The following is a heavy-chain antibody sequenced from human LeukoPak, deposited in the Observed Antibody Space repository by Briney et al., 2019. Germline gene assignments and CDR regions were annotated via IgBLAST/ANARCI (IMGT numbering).Heavy chain of an antibody. CDR3: ATEERGIAVAEGAFDI. Sequence: ASVKVSCKVSGYTLTELSMHWVRQAPGKGLEWMGGFDPEDGETIYAQKSQGRVTMTEGTSTDTAYMELSSLRSEDTAVYYCATEERGIAVAEGAFDIWGQGTMVTVSS. D-gene: IGHD6-19*01. CDR2: FDPEDGET. J-gene: IGHJ3*02. V-gene: IGHV1-24*01. CDR1: GYTLTELS.